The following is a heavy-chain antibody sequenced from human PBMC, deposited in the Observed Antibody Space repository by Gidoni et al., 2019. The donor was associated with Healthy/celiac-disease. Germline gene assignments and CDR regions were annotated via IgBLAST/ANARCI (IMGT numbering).Heavy chain of an antibody. CDR2: IYYSGST. CDR1: GGSIRSRRYY. D-gene: IGHD3-3*01. Sequence: QLQLQESGPGLVKPSETLSLTCTVSGGSIRSRRYYWGWIRQPPGKGLEWIGSIYYSGSTYYNPSLKSRVTISVDTSKNQFSLKLSSVTAADTAVYYCARTDYDFWSGYHARWGMDVWGQGTTVTVSS. V-gene: IGHV4-39*01. J-gene: IGHJ6*02. CDR3: ARTDYDFWSGYHARWGMDV.